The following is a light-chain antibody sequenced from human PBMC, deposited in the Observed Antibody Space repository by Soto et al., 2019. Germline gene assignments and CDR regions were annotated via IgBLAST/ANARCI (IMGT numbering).Light chain of an antibody. Sequence: EIALTQSPGTLSLSPGERATLSCRTSQSVSSSYLAWYQQKPGQAPRLLIYGASSRATGIPDRLSGSGSGTDFTFTTSRLEPEDFAVYYCQQYASSPKTFGQGTKVEIK. CDR3: QQYASSPKT. CDR1: QSVSSSY. CDR2: GAS. J-gene: IGKJ1*01. V-gene: IGKV3-20*01.